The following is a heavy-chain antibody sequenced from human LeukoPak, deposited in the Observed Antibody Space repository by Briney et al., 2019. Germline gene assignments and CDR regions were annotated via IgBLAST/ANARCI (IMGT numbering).Heavy chain of an antibody. CDR3: ARYYDGSGSPRFDP. V-gene: IGHV4-38-2*02. CDR2: IHHSGSS. J-gene: IGHJ5*02. CDR1: GDSISSGYY. Sequence: SETLSLTCTVSGDSISSGYYWGWVRQLPGRGLEWIGSIHHSGSSYYNPSLKSRVTISVDTSKNQFSLKLSSVTAADTAVHYCARYYDGSGSPRFDPWGQGTLVTVSS. D-gene: IGHD3-22*01.